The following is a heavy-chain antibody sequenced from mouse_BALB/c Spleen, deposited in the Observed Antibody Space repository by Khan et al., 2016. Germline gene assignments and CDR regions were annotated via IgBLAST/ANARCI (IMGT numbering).Heavy chain of an antibody. CDR1: GYSITSGYS. J-gene: IGHJ2*01. D-gene: IGHD1-1*01. CDR3: TRGDYYGSGY. V-gene: IGHV3-1*02. CDR2: IHYSGSA. Sequence: VELVESGPDLVKPSQSLSLTCTVTGYSITSGYSWHWIRQFPGNKLEWMAYIHYSGSASYNPSLKSRISITRDTSKTQIFLQLIYVTTEDTATSYCTRGDYYGSGYWGQGTTLTVSS.